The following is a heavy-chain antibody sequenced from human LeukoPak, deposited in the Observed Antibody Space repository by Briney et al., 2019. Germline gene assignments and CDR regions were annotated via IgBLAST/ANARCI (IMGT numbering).Heavy chain of an antibody. CDR1: GYTFTSYG. V-gene: IGHV1-18*01. CDR3: ARDLSRVPAATQGYFDP. CDR2: ISPYNGYT. J-gene: IGHJ5*02. D-gene: IGHD2-2*01. Sequence: VASVKVSCKASGYTFTSYGISWVRQAPGQGLEWMGWISPYNGYTKYAQRLQGRVTMTTDTSTTTAYLELRSLRPDDTALYYCARDLSRVPAATQGYFDPWGQGTLVTVSS.